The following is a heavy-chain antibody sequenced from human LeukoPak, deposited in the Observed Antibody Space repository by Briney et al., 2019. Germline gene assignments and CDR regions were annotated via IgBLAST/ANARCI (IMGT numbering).Heavy chain of an antibody. CDR2: IGGWSSPT. V-gene: IGHV3-48*03. Sequence: GGSLRPSCATSGFSFSSYGMNWVRQAPGKGLEWVSYIGGWSSPTDYADSVKGRFIISRDNAKNSLYLQMNNLTVEDTAVYCCARDPGFAVARWGQGSLVFVSS. CDR1: GFSFSSYG. D-gene: IGHD2-21*01. J-gene: IGHJ4*02. CDR3: ARDPGFAVAR.